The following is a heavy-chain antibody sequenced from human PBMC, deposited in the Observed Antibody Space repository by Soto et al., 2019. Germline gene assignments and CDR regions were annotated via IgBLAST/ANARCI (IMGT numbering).Heavy chain of an antibody. D-gene: IGHD6-6*01. CDR1: GFTFSSYA. Sequence: EVQLLESGGGLVQPGGSLRLSCAASGFTFSSYAMSWVRQAPGKGLEWVSAISGSGGSTYYADSVKGRFTISRDNSKNTLYLQMNSLRAEDTAVYYCAKVSTAARLPFNWFDPWGQGTLVTVSS. J-gene: IGHJ5*02. V-gene: IGHV3-23*01. CDR3: AKVSTAARLPFNWFDP. CDR2: ISGSGGST.